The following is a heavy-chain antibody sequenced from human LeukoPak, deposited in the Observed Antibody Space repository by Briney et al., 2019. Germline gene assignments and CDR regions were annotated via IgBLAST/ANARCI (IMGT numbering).Heavy chain of an antibody. V-gene: IGHV3-23*01. D-gene: IGHD5-18*01. J-gene: IGHJ4*01. CDR2: ISGSGGST. Sequence: PGGSLRLSCAASGFTFSSYGRSWVRQAPGKGLEWVSAISGSGGSTSYAHSVKGRFTISRDNSRNTVYLQMDSLRAEDSAVYYCAKNAGYSYGLYYFDYWGHGTPVTASS. CDR1: GFTFSSYG. CDR3: AKNAGYSYGLYYFDY.